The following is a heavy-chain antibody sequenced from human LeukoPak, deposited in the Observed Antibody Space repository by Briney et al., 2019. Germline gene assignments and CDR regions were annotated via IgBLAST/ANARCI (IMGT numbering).Heavy chain of an antibody. Sequence: GGSLRLSCVASGFTFSTYWMSWVRQAPGKGLEWVANIKQDGSEKYYIDSVKGRFTISRDNAKNSLYLQMNSLRAEDTAMYYCARDSAGNDYWGQGTLVTVSS. CDR2: IKQDGSEK. CDR1: GFTFSTYW. V-gene: IGHV3-7*01. J-gene: IGHJ4*02. CDR3: ARDSAGNDY. D-gene: IGHD6-13*01.